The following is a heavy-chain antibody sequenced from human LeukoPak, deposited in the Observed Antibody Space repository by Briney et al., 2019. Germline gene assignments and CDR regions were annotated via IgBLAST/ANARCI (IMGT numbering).Heavy chain of an antibody. Sequence: ASVKVSCKASGYTFTSYDINWVRQATGQGLEWMGWMNPNSGNTGYAQKFQGRVTMTRNTSMSTAYMELSSLRSEDTAVYYCARGGTLDGSGSYYSFDYWGRGTLVTVSS. V-gene: IGHV1-8*01. CDR1: GYTFTSYD. D-gene: IGHD3-10*01. CDR3: ARGGTLDGSGSYYSFDY. J-gene: IGHJ4*02. CDR2: MNPNSGNT.